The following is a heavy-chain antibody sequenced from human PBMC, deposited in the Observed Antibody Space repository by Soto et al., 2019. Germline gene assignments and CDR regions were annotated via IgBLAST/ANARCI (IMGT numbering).Heavy chain of an antibody. V-gene: IGHV3-30-3*01. D-gene: IGHD6-19*01. CDR3: ARESSVGFDP. Sequence: LGGSLRLSCAASGFTFSSYAMHWVRQAPGKGLEWVAVISYDGSNKYYADSVKGRFTISRDNSKNTLYLQMNSLRAEDTAVYYCARESSVGFDPWGQGTLVTVS. CDR2: ISYDGSNK. CDR1: GFTFSSYA. J-gene: IGHJ5*02.